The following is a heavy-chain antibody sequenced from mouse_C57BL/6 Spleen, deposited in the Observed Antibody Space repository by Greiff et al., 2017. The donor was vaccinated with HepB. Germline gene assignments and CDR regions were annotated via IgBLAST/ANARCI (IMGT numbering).Heavy chain of an antibody. CDR1: GFTFSDAW. CDR2: IRNKANNHAT. CDR3: TRVVTTVVDWYFDV. V-gene: IGHV6-6*01. D-gene: IGHD1-1*01. Sequence: EVKVEESGGGLVQPGGSMKLSCAASGFTFSDAWMDWVRQSPEKGLEWVAEIRNKANNHATYSAESVKGRFTISRDDSKSSVYLQMNSLRAEDTGIYYCTRVVTTVVDWYFDVWGTGTTVTVSS. J-gene: IGHJ1*03.